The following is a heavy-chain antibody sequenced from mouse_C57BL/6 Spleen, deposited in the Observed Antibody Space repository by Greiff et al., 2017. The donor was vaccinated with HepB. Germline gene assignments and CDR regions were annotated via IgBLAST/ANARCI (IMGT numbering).Heavy chain of an antibody. J-gene: IGHJ3*01. CDR2: IDPENGDT. V-gene: IGHV14-4*01. CDR1: GFNIKDDY. CDR3: TRGNGFAY. Sequence: VQLQQSGAELVRPGASVKLSCTASGFNIKDDYMHWVKQRPEQGLEWIGWIDPENGDTEYASKFQGKATITADTSSNTDYLQLSSLTSEDTAVYYCTRGNGFAYWGQGTLVTVSA.